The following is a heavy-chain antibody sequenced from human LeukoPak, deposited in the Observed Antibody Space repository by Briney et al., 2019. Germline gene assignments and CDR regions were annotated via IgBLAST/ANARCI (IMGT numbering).Heavy chain of an antibody. J-gene: IGHJ4*02. D-gene: IGHD3-3*01. CDR1: GFIFSDYS. V-gene: IGHV3-64D*09. CDR2: ISSNGGST. CDR3: VKVHYDFWRGILGDSDY. Sequence: PGGSLRLSCSASGFIFSDYSMHWVRQAPGKGLEHVSAISSNGGSTYYTDSVRGRFTMSRDNSKNSLYLQMSSLRAEDTAVYYCVKVHYDFWRGILGDSDYWGQGTLVTVSS.